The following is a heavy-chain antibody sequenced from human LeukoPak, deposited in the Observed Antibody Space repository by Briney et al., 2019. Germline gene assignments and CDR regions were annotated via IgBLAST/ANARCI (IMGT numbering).Heavy chain of an antibody. V-gene: IGHV4-39*01. J-gene: IGHJ4*02. CDR2: IYYSGST. Sequence: PSETLSLTCTVSGGSISSSSYYWGWIRQPPGMGLEWIGSIYYSGSTYYNPSLKSRVTISVDTSKNQFSPKLSSVTAADTAVYYCARYSAVAGFDYWGQGTLVTVSS. CDR1: GGSISSSSYY. CDR3: ARYSAVAGFDY. D-gene: IGHD6-19*01.